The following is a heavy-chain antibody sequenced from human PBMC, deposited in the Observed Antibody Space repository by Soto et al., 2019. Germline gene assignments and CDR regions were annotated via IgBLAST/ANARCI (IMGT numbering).Heavy chain of an antibody. V-gene: IGHV4-4*07. CDR1: GGPINNYY. D-gene: IGHD2-15*01. J-gene: IGHJ4*02. CDR3: ARASVGPPGGGSWIMPFDF. Sequence: KPSETLSLTCSVSGGPINNYYWSWIRQSAGKGLEWVGRIYPGGSTNYNPSLKSRVTMSVDTSKNQFSLRLTSVTAADTAVYYCARASVGPPGGGSWIMPFDFWGQGTRVTVSS. CDR2: IYPGGST.